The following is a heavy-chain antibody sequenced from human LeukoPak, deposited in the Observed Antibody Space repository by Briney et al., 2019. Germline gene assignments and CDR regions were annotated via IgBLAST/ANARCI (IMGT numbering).Heavy chain of an antibody. CDR2: ISAYNGNT. V-gene: IGHV1-18*01. Sequence: ASVKVSCKASGYTFTSYGISWVRQAPGQGLEWMGWISAYNGNTNYAQKLQGRVTMTTDTSTSTAYMELRSLRSDDTAVYYCARASFGLWFGELLFPSFDYWGQGTLVTVSS. J-gene: IGHJ4*02. D-gene: IGHD3-10*01. CDR1: GYTFTSYG. CDR3: ARASFGLWFGELLFPSFDY.